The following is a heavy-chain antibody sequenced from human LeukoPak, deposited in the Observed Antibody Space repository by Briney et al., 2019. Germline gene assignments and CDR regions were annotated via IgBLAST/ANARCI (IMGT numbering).Heavy chain of an antibody. CDR1: GDSISPYY. V-gene: IGHV4-59*12. CDR3: ARVSLAYCGGDCYYYWYFDL. CDR2: IYYGGSI. J-gene: IGHJ2*01. D-gene: IGHD2-21*02. Sequence: SETLSLTCTVSGDSISPYYWSWVRQPPGKGLEWIGYIYYGGSINYNPSLKSRVTISVDTSKNQFSLKLSSVTAADTAVYYCARVSLAYCGGDCYYYWYFDLWGRGTLVTVSS.